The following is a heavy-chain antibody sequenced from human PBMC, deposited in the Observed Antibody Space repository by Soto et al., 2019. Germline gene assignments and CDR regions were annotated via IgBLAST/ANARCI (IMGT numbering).Heavy chain of an antibody. V-gene: IGHV4-59*01. CDR1: VGSISTNY. CDR2: VHYSGST. D-gene: IGHD3-9*01. J-gene: IGHJ5*02. CDR3: ARAPDYDILTGYYPWFDP. Sequence: SETLSLTCTVSVGSISTNYWSWIRQPPGKGLEWIGYVHYSGSTTYNPSLKSRVAISVDTSKNHFSLRLNSVTAADTAVYYCARAPDYDILTGYYPWFDPWGQGTLVTSPQ.